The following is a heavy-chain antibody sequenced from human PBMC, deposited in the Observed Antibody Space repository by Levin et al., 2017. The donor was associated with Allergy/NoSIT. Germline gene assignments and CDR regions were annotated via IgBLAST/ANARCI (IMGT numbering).Heavy chain of an antibody. CDR3: VRSGGFDFWSAYANY. CDR2: YNTGTT. D-gene: IGHD3-3*01. Sequence: SETLSLTCSVSGGSISRYYWSWVRQPPGKGLQWIGYYNTGTTKYSPSLESRVTISVDTSKNQISLKVWSVTAADTALYYCVRSGGFDFWSAYANYWGQGILVTVSS. J-gene: IGHJ4*02. CDR1: GGSISRYY. V-gene: IGHV4-59*01.